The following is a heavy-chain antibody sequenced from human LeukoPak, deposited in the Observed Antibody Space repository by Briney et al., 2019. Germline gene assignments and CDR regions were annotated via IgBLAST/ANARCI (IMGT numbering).Heavy chain of an antibody. CDR3: AKPLFNDGYSPFDY. J-gene: IGHJ4*02. CDR1: GYTFSSYG. D-gene: IGHD5-24*01. Sequence: GGSLRLSCAASGYTFSSYGMHWVRQAPGKGLEWVAFIRCDGSNKYYADSVKGRFTISRDNSKNTLYLQMNSLRAEDTAVYYCAKPLFNDGYSPFDYWGQGTLVTVSS. V-gene: IGHV3-30*02. CDR2: IRCDGSNK.